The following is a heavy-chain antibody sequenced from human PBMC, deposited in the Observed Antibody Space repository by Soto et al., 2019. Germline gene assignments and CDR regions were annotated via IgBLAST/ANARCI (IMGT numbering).Heavy chain of an antibody. Sequence: GGSLRLSCAASGFTFSNAWMSWVRQAPGKGLEWVGRIKSKTDGGTTDYAAPVKGRFTISRDDSKNTLYLQMNSLKTEDTAVYYCTTVWSGYDYIAAAGTFDYWGQGTLVTVSS. J-gene: IGHJ4*02. V-gene: IGHV3-15*01. CDR3: TTVWSGYDYIAAAGTFDY. D-gene: IGHD6-13*01. CDR2: IKSKTDGGTT. CDR1: GFTFSNAW.